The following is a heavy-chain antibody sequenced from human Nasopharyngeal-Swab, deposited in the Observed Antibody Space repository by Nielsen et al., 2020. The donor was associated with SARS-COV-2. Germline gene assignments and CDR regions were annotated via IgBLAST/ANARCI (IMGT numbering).Heavy chain of an antibody. V-gene: IGHV1-45*02. Sequence: SVKVSCKASGFSITYRFLHWMRQAPGQALEWMGWITPFNGNAKYAQKFQGRVSITRDGSRTTASLELSSLRPDDTAMHFWASGQCINGVCNPTDGLDVWGQGTSVTVS. CDR2: ITPFNGNA. J-gene: IGHJ6*02. D-gene: IGHD2-8*01. CDR3: ASGQCINGVCNPTDGLDV. CDR1: GFSITYRF.